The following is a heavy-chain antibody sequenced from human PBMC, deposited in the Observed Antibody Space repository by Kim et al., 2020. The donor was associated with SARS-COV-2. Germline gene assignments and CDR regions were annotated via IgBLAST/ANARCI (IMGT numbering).Heavy chain of an antibody. CDR3: ARGAVALDY. CDR2: GSN. D-gene: IGHD2-15*01. V-gene: IGHV4-59*09. Sequence: GSNKYNHSLKSRGTIAVDTSKSQFSLKLSSVTAADTAVYYCARGAVALDYWGQGTLVTVSS. J-gene: IGHJ4*02.